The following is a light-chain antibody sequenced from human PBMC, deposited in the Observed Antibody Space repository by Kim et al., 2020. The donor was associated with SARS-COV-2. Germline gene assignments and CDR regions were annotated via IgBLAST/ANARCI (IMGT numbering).Light chain of an antibody. Sequence: EIVMTQSPGTLSLSPGERATLSCRSSQSFNSDFLAWFQQKPGQAPKLLIYGASNRAAGIPDRFSGGGSGTDFTLTINSLQPEDFAVYYCQQYGASPPYTFGPGTKLEIK. J-gene: IGKJ2*01. CDR3: QQYGASPPYT. CDR2: GAS. V-gene: IGKV3-20*01. CDR1: QSFNSDF.